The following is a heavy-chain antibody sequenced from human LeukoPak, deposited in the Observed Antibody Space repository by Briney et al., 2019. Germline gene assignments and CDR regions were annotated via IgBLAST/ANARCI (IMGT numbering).Heavy chain of an antibody. Sequence: PSETLSLTCAVSGGSFSGYYWTWIRQPPGKGLEWIGEINHSGNANYNPSLKSQVTISLDMSENHFSLKLTSVTAADTAVYYCARGQGTVTTHWGQGTLVTVSS. J-gene: IGHJ4*02. D-gene: IGHD4-17*01. CDR3: ARGQGTVTTH. CDR1: GGSFSGYY. CDR2: INHSGNA. V-gene: IGHV4-34*01.